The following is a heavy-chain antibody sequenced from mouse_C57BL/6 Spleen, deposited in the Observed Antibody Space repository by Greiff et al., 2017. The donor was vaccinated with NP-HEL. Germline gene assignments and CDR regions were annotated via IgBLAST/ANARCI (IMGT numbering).Heavy chain of an antibody. Sequence: EVQRVESGAELVRPGASVKLSCTASGFNIKDDYMHWVKQRPEQGLEWIGWIDPENGDTEYASKFQGKATITADTSSNTAYLQLSSLTSEDTAVYYCTTRGYDYDYWGQGTTLTVSS. CDR1: GFNIKDDY. CDR2: IDPENGDT. J-gene: IGHJ2*01. D-gene: IGHD2-2*01. CDR3: TTRGYDYDY. V-gene: IGHV14-4*01.